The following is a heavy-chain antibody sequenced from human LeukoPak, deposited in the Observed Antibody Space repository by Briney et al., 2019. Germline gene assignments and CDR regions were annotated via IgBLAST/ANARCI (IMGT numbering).Heavy chain of an antibody. CDR1: GGSISSYY. CDR2: IYYSGST. D-gene: IGHD4-23*01. Sequence: SETLSLTCTVSGGSISSYYWSWIRQPPGKGLEWIGYIYYSGSTNYNPSLKSRVTISVDTSKNQFSLKLSSVTAAGTAVYYCARRTTVVTGDAFDIWGQGTMVTVSS. V-gene: IGHV4-59*08. J-gene: IGHJ3*02. CDR3: ARRTTVVTGDAFDI.